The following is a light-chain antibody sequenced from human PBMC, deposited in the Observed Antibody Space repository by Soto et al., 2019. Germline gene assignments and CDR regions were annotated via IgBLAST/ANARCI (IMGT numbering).Light chain of an antibody. Sequence: PGESATLSCRASERVSTNLAWYQQTPGQAPRLLIYSASRRPTDIPVRFSGSGSGAEFTLTISSLQSEDFAVYYCQQYTNWPLTFGGGTKVDIK. CDR2: SAS. CDR1: ERVSTN. J-gene: IGKJ4*01. V-gene: IGKV3-15*01. CDR3: QQYTNWPLT.